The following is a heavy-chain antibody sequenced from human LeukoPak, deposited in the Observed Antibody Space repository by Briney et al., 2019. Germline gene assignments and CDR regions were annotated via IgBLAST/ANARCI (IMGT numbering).Heavy chain of an antibody. J-gene: IGHJ4*02. D-gene: IGHD3-10*01. V-gene: IGHV4-30-2*01. CDR1: GGSISSGGYS. CDR3: ARYRTFYGSGSYVDY. Sequence: SQTLSLTCAVSGGSISSGGYSWSWIRQPPGKGLERIGYIYHSGSTYYNPSLKSRVAISVDRSKNQFSLKLSSVTAADTAVYYCARYRTFYGSGSYVDYWGQGTLVTVSS. CDR2: IYHSGST.